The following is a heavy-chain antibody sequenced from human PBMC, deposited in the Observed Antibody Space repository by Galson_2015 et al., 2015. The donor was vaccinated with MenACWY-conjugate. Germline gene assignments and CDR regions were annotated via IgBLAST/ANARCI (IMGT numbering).Heavy chain of an antibody. J-gene: IGHJ6*02. CDR1: GYTFTNYA. Sequence: SGYTFTNYAMHWVRQAPGQRLEWMGWINAGNGNTKYSQKFQGRVTITSDTSASTAYMELSSLRSEDTAVYYCAREIVVAPAASWGDYYCGMDVWGQGTTVTVSS. V-gene: IGHV1-3*01. CDR2: INAGNGNT. D-gene: IGHD2-2*01. CDR3: AREIVVAPAASWGDYYCGMDV.